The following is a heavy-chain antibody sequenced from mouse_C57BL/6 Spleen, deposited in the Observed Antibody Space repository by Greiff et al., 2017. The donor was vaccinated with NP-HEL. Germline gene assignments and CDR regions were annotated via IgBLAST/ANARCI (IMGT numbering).Heavy chain of an antibody. D-gene: IGHD2-4*01. CDR1: GYAFSSSW. CDR3: ARKGYDYDDGYAMDY. Sequence: QVQLKESGPELVKPGASVKISCKASGYAFSSSWMNWVKQRPGKGLEWIGRIYPGDGDTNYNGKFKGKATLTADKSSSTAYMQLSSLTSEDSAVYFCARKGYDYDDGYAMDYWGQGTSVTVSS. CDR2: IYPGDGDT. J-gene: IGHJ4*01. V-gene: IGHV1-82*01.